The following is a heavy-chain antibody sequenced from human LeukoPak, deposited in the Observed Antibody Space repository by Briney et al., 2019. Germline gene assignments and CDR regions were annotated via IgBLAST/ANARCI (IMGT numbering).Heavy chain of an antibody. CDR2: INPNSGGT. CDR1: GYTLTGYY. V-gene: IGHV1-2*02. CDR3: ARVEKGDILTGLVY. D-gene: IGHD3-9*01. Sequence: GASVKVSCKASGYTLTGYYMHWVRQAPGQGLEWMGWINPNSGGTNYAQKFQGRVTMTRDTSISTAYMELSRLRSDDTAVYYCARVEKGDILTGLVYWGQGTLVTVSS. J-gene: IGHJ4*02.